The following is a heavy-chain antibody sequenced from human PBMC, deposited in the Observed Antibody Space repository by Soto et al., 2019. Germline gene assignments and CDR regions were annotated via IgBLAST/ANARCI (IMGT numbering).Heavy chain of an antibody. V-gene: IGHV1-46*01. CDR3: ARAATNKQWLLYFDY. CDR1: GYTFTSYY. CDR2: INPSGGST. D-gene: IGHD6-19*01. J-gene: IGHJ4*02. Sequence: SAEVSLRASGYTFTSYYMHWVRQAPGQGLEWMGIINPSGGSTSYAQKFQGRVTMTRDTSTSTVYMELSSLRSEDTAVYYCARAATNKQWLLYFDYWGQGTLVTVSS.